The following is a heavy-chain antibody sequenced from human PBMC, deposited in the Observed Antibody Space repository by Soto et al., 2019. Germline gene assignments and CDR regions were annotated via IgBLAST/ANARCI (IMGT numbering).Heavy chain of an antibody. D-gene: IGHD2-15*01. CDR2: IYYSGST. J-gene: IGHJ4*02. Sequence: SETLSLTCTVSGDSISSSSYYWGWIRQPPGKGLEWIGSIYYSGSTYYNPSLKSRVTISVDTSKNQFSLKLSSVNAADTAVYYCARHTPAISISDHWGQGTLVTVSS. V-gene: IGHV4-39*01. CDR3: ARHTPAISISDH. CDR1: GDSISSSSYY.